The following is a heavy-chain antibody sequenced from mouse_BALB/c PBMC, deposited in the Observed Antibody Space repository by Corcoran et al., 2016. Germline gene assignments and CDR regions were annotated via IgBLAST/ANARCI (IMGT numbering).Heavy chain of an antibody. J-gene: IGHJ3*01. CDR3: ARCSPASFAY. CDR1: GYTFTDYN. D-gene: IGHD1-1*01. Sequence: EVLLQQSGPELVKPGASVKIPCKASGYTFTDYNMDWVKQSHGKSLEWIGDINPNNGDTSYNQKFKGKATLTVDKSSSTAYMELRSLTSEDAADYYGARCSPASFAYWGQGTPVTVSA. V-gene: IGHV1-18*01. CDR2: INPNNGDT.